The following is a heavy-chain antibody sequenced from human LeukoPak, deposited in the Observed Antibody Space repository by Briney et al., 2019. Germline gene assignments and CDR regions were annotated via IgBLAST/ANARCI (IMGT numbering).Heavy chain of an antibody. CDR1: GFTFSSYA. Sequence: GGSLRLSCAASGFTFSSYAMHWVRQAPGKGLEWVAVISYDGSNKYYADSVRGRFTISRDNSKNTLYLQMNSLRAEDTAVYYCARDLEGFGELLAFDYWGQGTLVTVSS. J-gene: IGHJ4*02. CDR3: ARDLEGFGELLAFDY. V-gene: IGHV3-30*01. CDR2: ISYDGSNK. D-gene: IGHD3-10*01.